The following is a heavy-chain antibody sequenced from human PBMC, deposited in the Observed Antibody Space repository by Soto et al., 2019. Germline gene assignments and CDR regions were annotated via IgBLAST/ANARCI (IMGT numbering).Heavy chain of an antibody. CDR2: ISYDGTNT. CDR3: AKDVGYDYIWGSYRLGAFDI. J-gene: IGHJ3*02. Sequence: GGSLRLSCVVSGFTFSSYAMHWVRQAPGEGLEWVAVISYDGTNTYYADSVKGRFTISRDNSKNTLYLQMNSLRAEDTAVYYYAKDVGYDYIWGSYRLGAFDIWGQGTMVTVSS. V-gene: IGHV3-30*18. CDR1: GFTFSSYA. D-gene: IGHD3-16*02.